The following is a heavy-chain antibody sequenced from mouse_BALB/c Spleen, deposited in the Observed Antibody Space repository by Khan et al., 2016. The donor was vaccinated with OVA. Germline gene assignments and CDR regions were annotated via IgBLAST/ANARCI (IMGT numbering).Heavy chain of an antibody. D-gene: IGHD2-1*01. J-gene: IGHJ3*01. CDR3: ARGYFVNYEFVY. CDR1: GYTFTSYW. Sequence: QVQLQQSGAELVKPGASVKLSCKTSGYTFTSYWIQWVKQRPGQGLGWIGQIFPGTGTTYYNENFKGKATLTVDTSSSTAYMQVSSLTSEDSAVYFCARGYFVNYEFVYWGQGTLVTVSP. CDR2: IFPGTGTT. V-gene: IGHV1S132*01.